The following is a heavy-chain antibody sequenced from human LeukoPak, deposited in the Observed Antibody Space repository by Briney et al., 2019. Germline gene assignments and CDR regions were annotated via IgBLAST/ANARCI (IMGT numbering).Heavy chain of an antibody. Sequence: SETLSLTCTVSGGSISSSSYYWGWIRQPPGKGLEWIGSMYYSGSTYYNPSLKSRVTISVDTSKNQFSLKLSSVTAADTAVYYCARHSRGWYNYFDYWGQGTLVTVSS. CDR1: GGSISSSSYY. V-gene: IGHV4-39*01. CDR2: MYYSGST. CDR3: ARHSRGWYNYFDY. D-gene: IGHD6-19*01. J-gene: IGHJ4*02.